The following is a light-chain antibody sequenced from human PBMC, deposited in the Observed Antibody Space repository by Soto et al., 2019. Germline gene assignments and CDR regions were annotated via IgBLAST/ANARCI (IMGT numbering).Light chain of an antibody. V-gene: IGLV2-8*01. J-gene: IGLJ1*01. CDR1: SSDVGGYNY. Sequence: QSVLTQPPSASGSPGQSVAISCTGTSSDVGGYNYVSWYQQHPGKAPKLMIYEVNKRPSGVPDRFSGSKSGNTASLPASGLQAEDEAAYYCSSYAGSSNVFGSGTKVTVL. CDR2: EVN. CDR3: SSYAGSSNV.